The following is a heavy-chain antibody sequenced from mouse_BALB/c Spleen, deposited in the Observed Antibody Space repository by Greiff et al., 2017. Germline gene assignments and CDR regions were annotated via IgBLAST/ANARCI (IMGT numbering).Heavy chain of an antibody. D-gene: IGHD2-4*01. CDR3: AIYDYDDGTFAY. V-gene: IGHV3-6*02. CDR2: ISYDGSN. Sequence: ESGPGLVKPSQSLSLTCSVTGYSITSGYYWNWIRQFPGNKLEWMGYISYDGSNNYNPSLKNRISITRDTSKNQFFLKLNSVTTEDTATYYCAIYDYDDGTFAYWGQGTLVTVSA. J-gene: IGHJ3*01. CDR1: GYSITSGYY.